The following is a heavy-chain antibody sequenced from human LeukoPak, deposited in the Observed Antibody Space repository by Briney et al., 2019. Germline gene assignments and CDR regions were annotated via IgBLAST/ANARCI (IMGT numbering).Heavy chain of an antibody. Sequence: SETLSLTCTVSGGSISSYYWSWLRQPPGKGLEWIGSIHYSGSTTYNPSLKSRVTISVDTSKNQFSLKLTSATAADTAVYYCARLPRGTQPPEYFQQWGQGTLVTVS. D-gene: IGHD1-1*01. V-gene: IGHV4-59*08. CDR3: ARLPRGTQPPEYFQQ. J-gene: IGHJ1*01. CDR2: IHYSGST. CDR1: GGSISSYY.